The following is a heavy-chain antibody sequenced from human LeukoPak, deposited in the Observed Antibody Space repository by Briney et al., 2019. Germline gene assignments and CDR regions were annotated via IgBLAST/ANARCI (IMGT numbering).Heavy chain of an antibody. Sequence: PGGSLRLSCAASGFAVSSNHMNWVRQAPGKGLEWVSVIYGGGSTYYADSVKGRFTISRDTSKNTLYLQMNSLRAEDTAVYYCASWPGGWYGEDSWGQGTLVTVSS. CDR2: IYGGGST. V-gene: IGHV3-53*01. CDR3: ASWPGGWYGEDS. J-gene: IGHJ4*02. D-gene: IGHD6-19*01. CDR1: GFAVSSNH.